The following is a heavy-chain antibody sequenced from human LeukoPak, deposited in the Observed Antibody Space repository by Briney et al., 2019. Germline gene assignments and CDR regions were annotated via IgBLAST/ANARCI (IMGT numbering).Heavy chain of an antibody. Sequence: ASVKVSCKASGYTFTSFDINWVRQATGQGLEWMAWMNPNSGNTGYAQKFQGRITMTRNTSIITAYMELSSLRSEDTAVYYCARGLRGELLGNWFDPWGQGTLVTVSS. V-gene: IGHV1-8*01. D-gene: IGHD1-26*01. CDR3: ARGLRGELLGNWFDP. CDR1: GYTFTSFD. J-gene: IGHJ5*02. CDR2: MNPNSGNT.